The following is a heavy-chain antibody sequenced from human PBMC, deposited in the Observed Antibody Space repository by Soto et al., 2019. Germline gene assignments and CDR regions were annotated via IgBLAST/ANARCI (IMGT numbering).Heavy chain of an antibody. D-gene: IGHD4-17*01. J-gene: IGHJ6*02. CDR2: ISSSSSTI. V-gene: IGHV3-48*02. Sequence: AGGSLRLSCAASGFTFSNYGMNWVRQAPGKGLEWISYISSSSSTIYYADSVKGRFTISRDNAKNSLYLQMNSLRDEDTAVYYCARDRGDYYISYYYYGMDVWGQGTTVTVSS. CDR3: ARDRGDYYISYYYYGMDV. CDR1: GFTFSNYG.